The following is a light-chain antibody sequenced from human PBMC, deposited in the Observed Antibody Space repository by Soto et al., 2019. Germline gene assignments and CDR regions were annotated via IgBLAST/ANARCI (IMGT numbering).Light chain of an antibody. CDR3: QQYNSYQWT. CDR1: QSISSW. V-gene: IGKV1-5*01. Sequence: DIQMTQSPSTLSASVGDRVTITCRASQSISSWLAWYQQKPGKAPNLLIYDASNLESGVPSRFSGSGSGTEFTLTISSLQPDDFATYYCQQYNSYQWTFGQGTKVDNK. J-gene: IGKJ1*01. CDR2: DAS.